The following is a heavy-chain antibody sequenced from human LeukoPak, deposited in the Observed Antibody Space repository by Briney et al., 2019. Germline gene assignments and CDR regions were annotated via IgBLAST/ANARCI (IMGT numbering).Heavy chain of an antibody. CDR2: IIAYNGNT. CDR3: ARGDSNFYYYYYMDV. D-gene: IGHD4-11*01. CDR1: GYTFTSYC. J-gene: IGHJ6*03. V-gene: IGHV1-18*01. Sequence: GASVKVSCKASGYTFTSYCISWVRQAPGQGLEWMGWIIAYNGNTNYAQKLQGRVTMTTDPSTSTAYMELGRLRSAEPAVYYCARGDSNFYYYYYMDVSGKGTPVTVSS.